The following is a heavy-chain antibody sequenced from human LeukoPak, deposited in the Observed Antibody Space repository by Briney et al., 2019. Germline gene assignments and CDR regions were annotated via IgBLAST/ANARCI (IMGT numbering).Heavy chain of an antibody. CDR2: IRPDGSVI. J-gene: IGHJ3*02. D-gene: IGHD2-15*01. CDR1: GFTFSNYW. CDR3: ARDGNCSGGSCPGFDI. Sequence: GGSLRLSCAASGFTFSNYWMTWVRRAPGKGLEWVANIRPDGSVIHYVDSVKGRFTISRDSAKNSLYLQMNSLRAEDTAVYYCARDGNCSGGSCPGFDIWGQGTMVTVSS. V-gene: IGHV3-7*01.